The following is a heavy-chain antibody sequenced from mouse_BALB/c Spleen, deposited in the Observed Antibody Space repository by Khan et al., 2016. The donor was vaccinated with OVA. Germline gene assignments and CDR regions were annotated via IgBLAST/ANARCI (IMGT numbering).Heavy chain of an antibody. V-gene: IGHV1-84*02. CDR1: GYTFTDYY. D-gene: IGHD1-1*01. CDR2: IYPGSGNT. J-gene: IGHJ2*01. Sequence: QVQLQQSGPELVKPGASVKISCKASGYTFTDYYINWVKQKPGQGLEWIGWIYPGSGNTKYNEKFKDMATLTGDTSSSTAYMQLSSLTSEDTAVYFCARGEYYGNSLFDYWGQGTTLTVSS. CDR3: ARGEYYGNSLFDY.